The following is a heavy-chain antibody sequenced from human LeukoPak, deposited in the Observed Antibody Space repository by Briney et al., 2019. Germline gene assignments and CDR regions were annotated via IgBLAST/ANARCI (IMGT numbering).Heavy chain of an antibody. Sequence: ASVKVSCKTSGYTFTNYDINWVRQATGQGLEWMGWMNPNSGNTGYAQKFQGRVTITRDTSISTAYMELSSLRSEDTAVYYCATNHYYGPGSYGYWGQGTLVTVSS. V-gene: IGHV1-8*03. CDR2: MNPNSGNT. CDR1: GYTFTNYD. D-gene: IGHD3-10*01. CDR3: ATNHYYGPGSYGY. J-gene: IGHJ4*02.